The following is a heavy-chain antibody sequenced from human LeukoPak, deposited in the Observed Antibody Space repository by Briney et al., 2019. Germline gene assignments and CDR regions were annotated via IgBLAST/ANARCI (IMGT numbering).Heavy chain of an antibody. J-gene: IGHJ4*02. CDR3: ARIGGSRTYWDY. CDR2: IKYHGSDE. Sequence: PGGSLRLSCAASGFTFSDYWMSWVRQAPGKGLEWAANIKYHGSDEHYVDSVRGRFTISRDNAKNSLFLQMNSLRAEDTAVYYCARIGGSRTYWDYWGQGTLVTVSS. CDR1: GFTFSDYW. D-gene: IGHD3-10*01. V-gene: IGHV3-7*01.